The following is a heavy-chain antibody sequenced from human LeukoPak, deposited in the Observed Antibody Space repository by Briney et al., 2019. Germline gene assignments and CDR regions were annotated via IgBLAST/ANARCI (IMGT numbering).Heavy chain of an antibody. V-gene: IGHV1-69*05. D-gene: IGHD5-24*01. CDR3: ARGGEMATTYYYYMDV. J-gene: IGHJ6*03. CDR1: GGTFSSYA. Sequence: SVKVSCKASGGTFSSYAISWVRQAPGQGLEWMGGIIPIFGTANYAQKFQGRVTITTDESTSTAYMELSSLRSEDTAVYYCARGGEMATTYYYYMDVWGKGTTVTVSS. CDR2: IIPIFGTA.